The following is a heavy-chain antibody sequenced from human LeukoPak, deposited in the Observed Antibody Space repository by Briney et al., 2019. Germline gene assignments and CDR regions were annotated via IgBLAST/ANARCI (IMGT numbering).Heavy chain of an antibody. CDR1: GYTFTSYG. J-gene: IGHJ6*03. Sequence: GASVKVSCKASGYTFTSYGISWVRQAPGQGLEWMGWISAYNGNTNYAQKLQGRVTMTTDTSTSTAYMELRSLRSDDTAVYYCAREAHSSSWGYYYYMDVWGKGTTVTVSS. CDR3: AREAHSSSWGYYYYMDV. V-gene: IGHV1-18*01. CDR2: ISAYNGNT. D-gene: IGHD6-13*01.